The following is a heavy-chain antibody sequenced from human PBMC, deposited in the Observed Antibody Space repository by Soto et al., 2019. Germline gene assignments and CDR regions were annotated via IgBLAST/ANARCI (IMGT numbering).Heavy chain of an antibody. D-gene: IGHD3-10*01. CDR2: TYYRSKWYN. CDR3: ARGSGLLWFGELLPVRYYYYCMDV. V-gene: IGHV6-1*01. Sequence: PSQTLSLTCAISGDSVSSNSAAWNWIRQSPSRGLEWLGRTYYRSKWYNDYAVSVKSRITINPDTSKNQFSLQLNSVTPEATAVYYCARGSGLLWFGELLPVRYYYYCMDVRGKRTTVTVSS. CDR1: GDSVSSNSAA. J-gene: IGHJ6*03.